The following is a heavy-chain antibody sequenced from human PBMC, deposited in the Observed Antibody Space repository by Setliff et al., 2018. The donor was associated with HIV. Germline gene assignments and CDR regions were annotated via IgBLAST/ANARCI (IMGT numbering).Heavy chain of an antibody. J-gene: IGHJ6*02. CDR1: GHTFTSYD. Sequence: GASVKVSCKASGHTFTSYDISWVRQAPGQGLEWMGWISAYNGNTNYAQKLQGRVTMTTDTSTSTAYMELRSLRYDDTAVYYCAREIGDYYDSSGYYPPTDYYYGMDVWGQGTTVTVSS. CDR3: AREIGDYYDSSGYYPPTDYYYGMDV. CDR2: ISAYNGNT. D-gene: IGHD3-22*01. V-gene: IGHV1-18*01.